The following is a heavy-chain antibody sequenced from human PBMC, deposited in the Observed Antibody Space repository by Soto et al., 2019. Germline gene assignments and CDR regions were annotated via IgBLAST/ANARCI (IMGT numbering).Heavy chain of an antibody. V-gene: IGHV1-69*12. CDR2: IIPMFGTA. CDR3: ARRYCIITSCHYYGMDV. J-gene: IGHJ6*02. Sequence: QVQLVQSGAEVKKPGSSVKVSCKASGGTFSTYTINWVRQAPGQGLEWMGGIIPMFGTANYAQKFQGRVTITADESTSTAYMELSSLTSEDTAVYYCARRYCIITSCHYYGMDVWGQGTTVTVSS. D-gene: IGHD2-2*01. CDR1: GGTFSTYT.